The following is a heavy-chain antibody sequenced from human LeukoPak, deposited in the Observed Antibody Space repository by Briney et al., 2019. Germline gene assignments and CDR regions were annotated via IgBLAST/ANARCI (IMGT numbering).Heavy chain of an antibody. J-gene: IGHJ4*02. CDR3: ARGTPSGWYGTAY. Sequence: ASVKVSCKASGYTFTSYGISWVRQAPGQGLEWMGWISAYNGNTNYAQKLQGRVTMTRNTSISTAYMELSSLRSEDTAVYYCARGTPSGWYGTAYWGQGTLVTVSS. D-gene: IGHD6-19*01. CDR1: GYTFTSYG. CDR2: ISAYNGNT. V-gene: IGHV1-18*01.